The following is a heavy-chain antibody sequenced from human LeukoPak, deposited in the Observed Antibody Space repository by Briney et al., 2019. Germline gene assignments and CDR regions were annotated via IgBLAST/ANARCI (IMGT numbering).Heavy chain of an antibody. CDR3: ARSWLAVAGPEY. J-gene: IGHJ4*02. CDR1: GFTFTSYE. CDR2: ISSSGTTV. D-gene: IGHD6-19*01. V-gene: IGHV3-48*03. Sequence: GGSLRLSCAASGFTFTSYEMNWARQAPGKGLEWLSYISSSGTTVYYADSVKGRFTIYRDNAKNSLYLQMNSLRAEDTAVYYCARSWLAVAGPEYWGQGTLVTVSS.